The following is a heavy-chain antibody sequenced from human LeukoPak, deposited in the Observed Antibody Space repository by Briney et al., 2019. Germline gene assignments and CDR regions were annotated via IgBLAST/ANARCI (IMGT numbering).Heavy chain of an antibody. CDR2: IIPIFGTA. CDR1: GGTFSSYA. Sequence: GASVKVSCKASGGTFSSYAISWVRQAPGQGLEWMGGIIPIFGTASYAQKFQGRVTITTDESTSTAYMELSSLRSEDTAVYYCARGGDSSGYYYCDYWGQGTLVTVSS. D-gene: IGHD3-22*01. V-gene: IGHV1-69*05. J-gene: IGHJ4*02. CDR3: ARGGDSSGYYYCDY.